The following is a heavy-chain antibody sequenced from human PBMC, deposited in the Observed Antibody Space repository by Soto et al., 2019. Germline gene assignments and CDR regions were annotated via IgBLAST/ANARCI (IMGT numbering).Heavy chain of an antibody. CDR2: IYSGGST. CDR3: AREYRQARLRGDAFDI. CDR1: GFTVSSNY. J-gene: IGHJ3*02. Sequence: GGSLRLSCAASGFTVSSNYMSWVRQAPGKGLEWVSVIYSGGSTYYADSVKGRFTISRDNSKNTLYLQMNSLRAEDTAVYYCAREYRQARLRGDAFDIWGQGTMVTVSS. V-gene: IGHV3-53*01. D-gene: IGHD1-26*01.